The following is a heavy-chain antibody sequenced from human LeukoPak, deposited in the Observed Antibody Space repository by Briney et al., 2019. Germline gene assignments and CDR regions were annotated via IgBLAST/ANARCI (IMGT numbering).Heavy chain of an antibody. Sequence: PGRSLRLSCAASGFTFSSYAMHWVRQAPGKGLEWVAVISYDGSNKYYADSVKGRFTISRDNSKNTLYLQMNSLRAEDTAVYYCARVVVAFDYRGQGTLVTVSS. CDR3: ARVVVAFDY. J-gene: IGHJ4*02. D-gene: IGHD2-15*01. CDR2: ISYDGSNK. CDR1: GFTFSSYA. V-gene: IGHV3-30-3*01.